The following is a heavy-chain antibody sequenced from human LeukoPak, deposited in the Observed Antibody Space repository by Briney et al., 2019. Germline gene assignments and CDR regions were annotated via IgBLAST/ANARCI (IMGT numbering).Heavy chain of an antibody. CDR2: IYYSGST. V-gene: IGHV4-39*01. CDR3: ARQAGRKGGYYDFWSGNPRYYFDY. D-gene: IGHD3-3*01. CDR1: GGSISSYY. Sequence: SETLSLTCTVSGGSISSYYWSWIRQPPGKGLEWIGSIYYSGSTYYNPSLKSRVTISVDTSKNQFSLKLSSVTAADTAVYYCARQAGRKGGYYDFWSGNPRYYFDYWGQGTLVTVSS. J-gene: IGHJ4*02.